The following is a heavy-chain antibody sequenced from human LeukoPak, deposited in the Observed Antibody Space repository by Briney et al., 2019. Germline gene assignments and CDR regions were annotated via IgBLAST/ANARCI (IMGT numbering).Heavy chain of an antibody. D-gene: IGHD2-21*02. CDR2: ISYNSDTI. V-gene: IGHV3-9*01. Sequence: GGSLRLSCAASGFTFDDYAMHWVRQAPGKGLEWVSGISYNSDTIAYADSVKGRFTISRDNAKNSLYLQMNSLRAGDTALYYCAKDYCGGDCYSGWYFDLWGRGTLVTVSS. CDR1: GFTFDDYA. J-gene: IGHJ2*01. CDR3: AKDYCGGDCYSGWYFDL.